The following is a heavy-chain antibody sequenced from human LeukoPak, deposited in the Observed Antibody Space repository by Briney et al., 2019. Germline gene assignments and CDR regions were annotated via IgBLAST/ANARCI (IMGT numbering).Heavy chain of an antibody. Sequence: SETLSLTCTVSGGSISSSSYYWGWIRQPPGKGLEWIGSIYYSGSTYYNPSLKSRVTISVDTSRNQFSLKLSSVTAADTAVYYCARGRYYFDYWGQGTLVTVSS. J-gene: IGHJ4*02. V-gene: IGHV4-39*07. CDR1: GGSISSSSYY. CDR2: IYYSGST. CDR3: ARGRYYFDY.